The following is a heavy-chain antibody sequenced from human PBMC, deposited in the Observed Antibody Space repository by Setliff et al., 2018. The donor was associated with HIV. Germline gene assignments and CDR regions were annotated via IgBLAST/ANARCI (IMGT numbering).Heavy chain of an antibody. Sequence: PSETLSLTCTVSDSGTYYWSWIRQPAGKGLEWIGRVSSRGDTNYNSSLKSRVTISVDTSRNECSLKSTSVTAADTAVYYCAREVRWELPQGFDHWGQGSQVTVSS. J-gene: IGHJ4*02. D-gene: IGHD1-26*01. CDR3: AREVRWELPQGFDH. CDR1: DSGTYY. V-gene: IGHV4-4*07. CDR2: VSSRGDT.